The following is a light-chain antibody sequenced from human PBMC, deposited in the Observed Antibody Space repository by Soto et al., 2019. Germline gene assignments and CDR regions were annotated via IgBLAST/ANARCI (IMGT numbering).Light chain of an antibody. V-gene: IGKV3-15*01. CDR2: GAS. J-gene: IGKJ4*01. Sequence: EIVMTQSPATLSVSPGERATLSCRASQSVSSNLAWYQQKPGQAPRLLIYGASTRATGIPARFSGSGSGTEFTLTISSLQSEDFAVYYCRQYNNWPPVTFGGGTKVDSK. CDR1: QSVSSN. CDR3: RQYNNWPPVT.